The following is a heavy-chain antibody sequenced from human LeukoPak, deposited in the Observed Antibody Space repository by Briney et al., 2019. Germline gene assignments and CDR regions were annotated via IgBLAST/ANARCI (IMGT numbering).Heavy chain of an antibody. V-gene: IGHV4-59*01. CDR1: GGSISNYY. J-gene: IGHJ6*03. Sequence: PSETLSLTCTVSGGSISNYYWSWIRQPPGKGLEWIGYIYYSGSTNYNPSLKSRVTISVDTSKNQFSLKLSSVTAADTAVYYCARGTKIYCGSTSCYPYYYMDVWGKGTTVTISS. D-gene: IGHD2-2*01. CDR3: ARGTKIYCGSTSCYPYYYMDV. CDR2: IYYSGST.